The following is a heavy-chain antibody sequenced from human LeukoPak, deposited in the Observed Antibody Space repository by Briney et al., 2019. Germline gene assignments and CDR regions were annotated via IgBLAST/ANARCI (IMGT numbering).Heavy chain of an antibody. CDR3: ARDLLSRFYYDSSGYLDYGMDV. Sequence: GASVKVSCKASGYTFTSYGISWVRQAPGQGLEWMGWISAYNGNTNYAQKLQGRVTMTTDTSTSTAYMGLRSLRSDDTAVYYCARDLLSRFYYDSSGYLDYGMDVWGQGTTVTVSS. CDR1: GYTFTSYG. D-gene: IGHD3-22*01. J-gene: IGHJ6*02. CDR2: ISAYNGNT. V-gene: IGHV1-18*01.